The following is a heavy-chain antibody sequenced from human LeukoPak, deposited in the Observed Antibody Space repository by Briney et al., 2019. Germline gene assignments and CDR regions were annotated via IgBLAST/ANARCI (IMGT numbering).Heavy chain of an antibody. CDR3: ARTRSGYSTLGY. CDR1: GDSISPYY. V-gene: IGHV4-59*01. D-gene: IGHD1-26*01. CDR2: VFYTGST. Sequence: PSETLSLTCTVSGDSISPYYGSWIRQPPGGGLEWIGYVFYTGSTNYNPSLKSRVTISVDTSRNQFSLKLTSVTAADTAVYYCARTRSGYSTLGYWGQGTLVTVSS. J-gene: IGHJ4*02.